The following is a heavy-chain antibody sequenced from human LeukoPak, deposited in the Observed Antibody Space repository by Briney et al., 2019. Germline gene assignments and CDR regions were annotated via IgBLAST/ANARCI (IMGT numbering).Heavy chain of an antibody. CDR2: ISSGGTYE. Sequence: GKSLRLSCAASGFTFSNYAMHWVRQAPGKGLEWVSLISSGGTYEYYADSVKGRLTISRDNSKNTLYLQLNSLRAEDTAVYYCARDSTYYYDSGSSGPHYFDNWGQGTLVTVSS. CDR1: GFTFSNYA. D-gene: IGHD3-10*01. CDR3: ARDSTYYYDSGSSGPHYFDN. V-gene: IGHV3-30*01. J-gene: IGHJ4*02.